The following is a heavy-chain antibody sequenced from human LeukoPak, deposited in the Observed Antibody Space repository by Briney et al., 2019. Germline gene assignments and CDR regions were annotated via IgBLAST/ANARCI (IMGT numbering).Heavy chain of an antibody. J-gene: IGHJ4*02. CDR3: AYNPNGRATPFFDY. D-gene: IGHD5-24*01. V-gene: IGHV3-23*01. CDR1: GCTFSSYA. Sequence: GGSLRVSCAASGCTFSSYAMSWVRQAPGKGLEWVSAISGSGGSTYYADSVKGRFTISRDNSKNTLYLQMNSLRAEDTAVYYCAYNPNGRATPFFDYWGQGTLVTVSS. CDR2: ISGSGGST.